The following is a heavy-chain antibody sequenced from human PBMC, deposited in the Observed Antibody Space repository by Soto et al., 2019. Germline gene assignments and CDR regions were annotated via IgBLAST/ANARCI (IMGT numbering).Heavy chain of an antibody. CDR3: ARDMHAGLTHYVGA. CDR1: GGYVPYYH. CDR2: TSYTGNN. Sequence: SLSLPKFAAGGYVPYYHRISIGQFPGKGLEWIAYTSYTGNNNYNPSLQSRVTISLYTSKKQLSLKLNSMTAAYTSVYYCARDMHAGLTHYVGARGQGSVVTVSS. D-gene: IGHD3-9*01. V-gene: IGHV4-59*02. J-gene: IGHJ1*01.